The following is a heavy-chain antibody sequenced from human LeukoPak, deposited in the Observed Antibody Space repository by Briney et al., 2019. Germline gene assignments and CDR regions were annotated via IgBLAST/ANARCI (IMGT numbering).Heavy chain of an antibody. D-gene: IGHD7-27*01. CDR3: ARNWGVWYFDL. Sequence: SETLSLTCTVSGGSISSATYYWRWIRQPAGKGLEWIGRIYTSVSTNYNSSLKSRVTISVDTSKNQFSLKLSSVTAADTAVYYCARNWGVWYFDLWGRGTLVTVSS. J-gene: IGHJ2*01. CDR2: IYTSVST. CDR1: GGSISSATYY. V-gene: IGHV4-61*02.